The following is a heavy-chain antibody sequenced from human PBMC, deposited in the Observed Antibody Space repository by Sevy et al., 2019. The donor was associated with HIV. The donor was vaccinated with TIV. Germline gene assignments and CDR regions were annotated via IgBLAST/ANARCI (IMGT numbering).Heavy chain of an antibody. J-gene: IGHJ4*02. D-gene: IGHD3-16*02. Sequence: GGSLRLSCAASGFTFATYWMTWVRQAPGKGLEWVSYIKQDGTDKYYVDSVRGRFDISRDNAKNSMSLHMSGLRAEDPDVSSCARALADWGSFHYSSWGRGTLVTVSS. CDR3: ARALADWGSFHYSS. CDR1: GFTFATYW. CDR2: IKQDGTDK. V-gene: IGHV3-7*04.